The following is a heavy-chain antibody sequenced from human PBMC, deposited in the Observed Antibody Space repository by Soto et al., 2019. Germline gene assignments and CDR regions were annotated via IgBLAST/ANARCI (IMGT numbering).Heavy chain of an antibody. CDR3: ARGGVYYDNSGYYYHYYYGMDV. J-gene: IGHJ6*02. V-gene: IGHV1-2*02. Sequence: QVQLVQSGAEVKKPGASVKVSCKASGYTFTGYYMHWVRQAPGQGLEWMGWINPNSGGTNYAQKFQGRVTMTRDTSISTAYMELSRLRSDDTAVYYCARGGVYYDNSGYYYHYYYGMDVWGQGTTVTVSS. D-gene: IGHD3-22*01. CDR1: GYTFTGYY. CDR2: INPNSGGT.